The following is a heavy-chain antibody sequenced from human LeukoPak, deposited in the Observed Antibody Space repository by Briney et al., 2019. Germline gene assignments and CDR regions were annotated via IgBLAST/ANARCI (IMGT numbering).Heavy chain of an antibody. Sequence: GGSLRLSCAASGFTFSSYEMNWVRQAPGKGLEWVSYISSSGSTIYYADSVKGRFTISRDNAKNSLYLRMNSLRAEDTAVYYCARDHGGSPGRVGYFDYWGQGTLVTVS. CDR2: ISSSGSTI. CDR1: GFTFSSYE. J-gene: IGHJ4*02. CDR3: ARDHGGSPGRVGYFDY. V-gene: IGHV3-48*03. D-gene: IGHD1-26*01.